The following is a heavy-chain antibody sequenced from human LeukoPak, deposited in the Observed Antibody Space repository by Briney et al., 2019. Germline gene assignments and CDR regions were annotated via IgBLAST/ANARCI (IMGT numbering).Heavy chain of an antibody. J-gene: IGHJ4*02. D-gene: IGHD3-3*01. V-gene: IGHV1-69*05. CDR2: IIPIFGTA. CDR3: ARGDRGTTYYDFWSGYYSWDYFDY. Sequence: SVKVSCKASGGTFSSYAISWVRQAPGQGLEWMGGIIPIFGTANYAQKFQGRVTMTRNTSISTAYMELSSLRSEDTAVYYCARGDRGTTYYDFWSGYYSWDYFDYWGQGTLVTVSS. CDR1: GGTFSSYA.